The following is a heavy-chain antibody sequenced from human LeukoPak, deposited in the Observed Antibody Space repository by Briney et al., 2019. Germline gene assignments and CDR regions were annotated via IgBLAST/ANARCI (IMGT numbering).Heavy chain of an antibody. Sequence: GASVKVSCKPSVYTFTGYYMHWVGQAPGQRLEWMGCINPNSGGTNYAQKFQVRVNMSRDTSISTAYMELSRLRSDDTAVYYGARGGPVVVAATPCWGQGTLVTVSS. CDR2: INPNSGGT. CDR3: ARGGPVVVAATPC. D-gene: IGHD2-15*01. CDR1: VYTFTGYY. V-gene: IGHV1-2*02. J-gene: IGHJ4*02.